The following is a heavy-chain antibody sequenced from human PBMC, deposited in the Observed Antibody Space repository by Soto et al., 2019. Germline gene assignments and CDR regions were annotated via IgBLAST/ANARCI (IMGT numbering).Heavy chain of an antibody. V-gene: IGHV4-31*03. CDR3: ARVSCSGGSCHFDY. CDR2: IYYSGST. Sequence: SETLSLTCTVSGGSISSGGYYWSWIRQHPGKGLEWIGYIYYSGSTYYNPSLKSRVTISVDTSKNQFSLKLNSVTAADTSVFYCARVSCSGGSCHFDYWGQGTLVTVSS. CDR1: GGSISSGGYY. D-gene: IGHD2-15*01. J-gene: IGHJ4*02.